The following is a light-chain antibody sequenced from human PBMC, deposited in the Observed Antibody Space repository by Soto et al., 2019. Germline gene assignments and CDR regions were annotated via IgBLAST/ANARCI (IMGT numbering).Light chain of an antibody. Sequence: DIQLTQSPSFLSASVGDTVTITCRASQAMSTYLAWYQQKPGKVPKLLNRSASTLQSGVPPRFSGGGSGTEFTLTISTLQPDDSGIYYCQQLNGYQLAFGGGTNVEIK. J-gene: IGKJ4*01. CDR2: SAS. CDR1: QAMSTY. CDR3: QQLNGYQLA. V-gene: IGKV1-9*01.